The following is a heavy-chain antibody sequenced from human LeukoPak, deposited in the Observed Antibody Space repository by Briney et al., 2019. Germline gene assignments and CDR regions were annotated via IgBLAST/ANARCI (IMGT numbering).Heavy chain of an antibody. CDR2: IKQDGSEK. D-gene: IGHD5-18*01. V-gene: IGHV3-7*01. Sequence: GGSLRLSCAASGFTFSSYWMSWVRQAPGKGLEWVANIKQDGSEKYYVDSVKGRFTISRDNAKNSLYLQMNSLRAEDTAVYYCARVGYSYGSDYYYYYMDVWGKGTTVTVS. CDR1: GFTFSSYW. CDR3: ARVGYSYGSDYYYYYMDV. J-gene: IGHJ6*03.